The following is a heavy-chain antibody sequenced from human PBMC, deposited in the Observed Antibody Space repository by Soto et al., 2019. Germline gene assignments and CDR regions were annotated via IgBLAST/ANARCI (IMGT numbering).Heavy chain of an antibody. D-gene: IGHD5-12*01. J-gene: IGHJ6*03. CDR3: ASLTSGYDHYYMDV. CDR2: INHSGST. CDR1: GGSFSGYY. Sequence: SETLSLTCAVYGGSFSGYYWSWIRQPPGKGLEWIGEINHSGSTNYNPSLKSRVTISVDTSKNQFSLKLSSVTAADTAVYYCASLTSGYDHYYMDVWGKGTTVTVSS. V-gene: IGHV4-34*01.